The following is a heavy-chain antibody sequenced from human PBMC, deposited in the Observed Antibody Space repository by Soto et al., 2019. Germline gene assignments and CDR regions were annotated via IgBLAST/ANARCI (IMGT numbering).Heavy chain of an antibody. CDR2: IYYSGST. CDR1: GGSISSGGYY. V-gene: IGHV4-31*03. D-gene: IGHD3-10*01. Sequence: QVQLQESGPGLVKPSQTLSLTCTVSGGSISSGGYYWSWMRQHPGKGLEWIGYIYYSGSTYYNPSLKSRVTISVDTSKNQFSLKLSSVTAADTAVYYCARAPTYGSGKNLFDPWGQGTLVTVSS. CDR3: ARAPTYGSGKNLFDP. J-gene: IGHJ5*02.